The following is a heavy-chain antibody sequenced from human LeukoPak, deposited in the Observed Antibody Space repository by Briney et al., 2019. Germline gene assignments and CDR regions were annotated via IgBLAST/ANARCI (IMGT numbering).Heavy chain of an antibody. Sequence: GGSLRLSCAASGFIFSRYAMSWVRQAPGKGLEWVSSINPLASSIYYADSVKGRFIISRDNAKNSLYLQMDSLRAEDTAFYYCARLRRNSDRSGYYYYYDYWGQGTLVTVSS. D-gene: IGHD3-22*01. CDR1: GFIFSRYA. J-gene: IGHJ4*02. V-gene: IGHV3-21*01. CDR2: INPLASSI. CDR3: ARLRRNSDRSGYYYYYDY.